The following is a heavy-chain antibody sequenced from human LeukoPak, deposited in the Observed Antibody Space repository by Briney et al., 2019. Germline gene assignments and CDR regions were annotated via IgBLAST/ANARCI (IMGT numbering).Heavy chain of an antibody. CDR2: ISAYNGNT. Sequence: ASVKVCCKASGYTFTSYGISWVRQAPGQGLEWMGWISAYNGNTNYAQQLQGRVTMTTDTSTGTAYMELRSLRSDDTAVYYCARVPMTRTWYYYYMDVWGKGTTVTVSS. D-gene: IGHD1-1*01. V-gene: IGHV1-18*01. CDR3: ARVPMTRTWYYYYMDV. CDR1: GYTFTSYG. J-gene: IGHJ6*03.